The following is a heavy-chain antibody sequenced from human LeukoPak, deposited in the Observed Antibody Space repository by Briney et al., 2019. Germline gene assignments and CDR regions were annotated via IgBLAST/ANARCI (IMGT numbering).Heavy chain of an antibody. V-gene: IGHV3-72*01. CDR2: TRNKAKTYTT. D-gene: IGHD2-2*01. J-gene: IGHJ6*04. CDR1: GFTFSDHY. CDR3: ARGGYCSSASCYGDYYGMDV. Sequence: PGGSLRLSCAASGFTFSDHYMDWVRQAPGKGLEWVGRTRNKAKTYTTEYAASVKGRFTISRDDSQSSLYLQMNSLKTEDTAVYYCARGGYCSSASCYGDYYGMDVWGKGTTVTVSS.